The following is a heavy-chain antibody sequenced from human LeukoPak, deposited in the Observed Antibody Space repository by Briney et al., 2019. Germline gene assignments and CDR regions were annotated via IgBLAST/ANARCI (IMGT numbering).Heavy chain of an antibody. CDR1: GGSISSSSYY. J-gene: IGHJ3*02. V-gene: IGHV3-53*01. D-gene: IGHD5-18*01. CDR3: ARTGANTAPLGAFDI. Sequence: ETLSLTCTVSGGSISSSSYYWGWIRQPPGKGLEWVSAIYTGGTTYYAESVKGRFTISRDNSKNTLYLQMNSLRAEDTAVYYCARTGANTAPLGAFDIWGQGTMVTVSS. CDR2: IYTGGTT.